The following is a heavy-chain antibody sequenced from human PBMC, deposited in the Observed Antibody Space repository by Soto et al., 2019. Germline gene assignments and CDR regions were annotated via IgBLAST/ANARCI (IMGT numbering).Heavy chain of an antibody. CDR1: GFTFSDYP. D-gene: IGHD1-26*01. J-gene: IGHJ4*02. CDR3: ARDFIVGAPDYFDY. Sequence: PGGSLRLSCAASGFTFSDYPMHWVRQAPGKGLEWVAVISYDGRVKYYVGTVKGRFTISRDDSKNTLYLQMNSLRVDDTAVYYCARDFIVGAPDYFDYWGQGTLVTVSS. CDR2: ISYDGRVK. V-gene: IGHV3-30*04.